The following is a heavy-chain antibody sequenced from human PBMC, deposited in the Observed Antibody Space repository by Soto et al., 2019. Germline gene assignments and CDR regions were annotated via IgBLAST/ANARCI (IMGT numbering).Heavy chain of an antibody. J-gene: IGHJ4*02. D-gene: IGHD6-6*01. CDR1: GYTFTSYD. CDR3: ARARGRKYSSSNGFDY. CDR2: MNPNSGNT. Sequence: ASVKVSCKASGYTFTSYDIKWVRQDNGQGLEWMGWMNPNSGNTGYAQKFQGRVTMTRNTSISTAYMELSSLRSEDTAVYYCARARGRKYSSSNGFDYWGQGTLVTVSS. V-gene: IGHV1-8*01.